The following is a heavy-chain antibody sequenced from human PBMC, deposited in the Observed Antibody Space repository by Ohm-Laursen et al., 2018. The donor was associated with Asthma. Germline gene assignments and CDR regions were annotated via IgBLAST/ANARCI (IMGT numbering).Heavy chain of an antibody. Sequence: SLRLSCVASGFTFSDYYMSWIRQAPGKGLEWVSYISSSSSYTNYADSVKGRFTISRDNAKNSLYLQMNSLRAEDTAVYYCARDGYNFRYWGQGTLVTVSS. D-gene: IGHD5-24*01. J-gene: IGHJ4*02. V-gene: IGHV3-11*06. CDR3: ARDGYNFRY. CDR2: ISSSSSYT. CDR1: GFTFSDYY.